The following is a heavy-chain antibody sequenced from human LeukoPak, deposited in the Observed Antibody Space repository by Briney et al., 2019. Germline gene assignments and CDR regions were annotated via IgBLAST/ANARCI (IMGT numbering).Heavy chain of an antibody. CDR2: IVQSGRT. CDR1: GGSFSGYY. V-gene: IGHV4-34*12. Sequence: PSETLSLTCTVSGGSFSGYYWTWIRPPPGKGLEWMAEIVQSGRTNYSPSLESRLTLSVDTSKNQFSLKLRSVTAADTAVYYCARGSVFMGYASFDYWGQGALVTVSS. CDR3: ARGSVFMGYASFDY. J-gene: IGHJ4*02. D-gene: IGHD2-2*01.